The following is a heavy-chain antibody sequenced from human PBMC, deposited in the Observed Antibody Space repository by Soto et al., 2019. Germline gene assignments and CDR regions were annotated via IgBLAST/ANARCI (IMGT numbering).Heavy chain of an antibody. CDR3: AKGAPKRH. J-gene: IGHJ4*02. Sequence: QVQLVASGGGVVQPGRSLRLSCAASGFTFSSYGMHWVRQAPGKGLEWEAVISYDGSNKYYADSVKGRFTISRDNSKSTLYRQMNSLRAEDTAVDYCAKGAPKRHWGQGTLVTVSA. CDR2: ISYDGSNK. V-gene: IGHV3-30*18. CDR1: GFTFSSYG. D-gene: IGHD6-25*01.